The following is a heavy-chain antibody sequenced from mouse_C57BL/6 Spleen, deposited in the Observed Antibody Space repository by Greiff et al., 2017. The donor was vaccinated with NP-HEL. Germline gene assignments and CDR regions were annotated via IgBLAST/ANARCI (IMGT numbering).Heavy chain of an antibody. CDR3: ARRDYGKRYYAMDY. J-gene: IGHJ4*01. Sequence: QVQLQQPGAELVKPGASVKMSCKASGYTFTSYWITWVKQRPGQGLEWIGDIYPGSGSTNYNEKFKSKATLTVDTSSRTAYMQLSSLTSEDSAVYYCARRDYGKRYYAMDYWGQGTSVTVSS. V-gene: IGHV1-55*01. CDR2: IYPGSGST. D-gene: IGHD2-1*01. CDR1: GYTFTSYW.